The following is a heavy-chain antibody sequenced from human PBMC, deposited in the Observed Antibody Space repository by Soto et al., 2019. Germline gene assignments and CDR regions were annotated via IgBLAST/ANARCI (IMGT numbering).Heavy chain of an antibody. CDR1: GFTFSSYA. D-gene: IGHD1-26*01. J-gene: IGHJ4*02. CDR3: ARDRGPVGATYRFDY. CDR2: ISYDGSNK. Sequence: LRLSCAASGFTFSSYAMHWVRQAPGKGLEWVAVISYDGSNKYDADSVKGRFTISRDNSKNTLYLQMNSLRAEGTAVYYCARDRGPVGATYRFDYWGQGTLVNVSS. V-gene: IGHV3-30-3*01.